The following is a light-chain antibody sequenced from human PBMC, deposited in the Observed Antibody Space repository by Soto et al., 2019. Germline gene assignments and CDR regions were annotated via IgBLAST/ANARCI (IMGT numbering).Light chain of an antibody. CDR2: AAS. Sequence: IQMTQSTSSVSASVGDRVAITCRASQVIYSWIAWCQQKPVRAPKLLIFAASNLQSGVPVRFSGSGSGTDFILSINSLQPEDGATYYCQQLDSFPVTFAQRTRLAIK. V-gene: IGKV1-12*01. CDR3: QQLDSFPVT. J-gene: IGKJ5*01. CDR1: QVIYSW.